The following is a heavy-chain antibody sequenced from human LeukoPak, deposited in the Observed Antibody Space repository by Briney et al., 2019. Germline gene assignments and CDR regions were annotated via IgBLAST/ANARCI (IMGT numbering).Heavy chain of an antibody. CDR1: GAFFSRYY. D-gene: IGHD3-22*01. CDR2: SYYNGIT. CDR3: ARFYYDDTGVSYYFDS. V-gene: IGHV4-59*01. Sequence: SGTLSLTCTVSGAFFSRYYYNWIRQTHGKGLEWIGYSYYNGITKYNSSLGNRITMSLDASGRFSLRLSSVTAADTAMYYCARFYYDDTGVSYYFDSWSQGIPVTVSS. J-gene: IGHJ4*02.